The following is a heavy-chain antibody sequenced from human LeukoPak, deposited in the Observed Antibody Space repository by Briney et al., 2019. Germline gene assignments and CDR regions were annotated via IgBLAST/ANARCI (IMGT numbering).Heavy chain of an antibody. V-gene: IGHV3-74*01. CDR3: VGGAF. CDR1: GFTLSSRW. D-gene: IGHD3-16*01. J-gene: IGHJ4*02. CDR2: IKSDGIST. Sequence: GGSLRLSCVASGFTLSSRWMHWVRQVPGKGLVWVSRIKSDGISTIYADSVKGRFTISRDDAKNKLYLQMNSLRAEDTAVYYCVGGAFWGQGTLVSVSS.